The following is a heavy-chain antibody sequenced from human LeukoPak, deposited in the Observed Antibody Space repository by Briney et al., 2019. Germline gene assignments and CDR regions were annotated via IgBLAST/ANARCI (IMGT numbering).Heavy chain of an antibody. V-gene: IGHV1-2*02. J-gene: IGHJ5*02. CDR1: GYTFTGYC. D-gene: IGHD3-3*01. CDR2: INTNSGGT. Sequence: ASVKVSCKASGYTFTGYCMHWVRQAPGQGLEWMGWINTNSGGTNYAQKFQGRVTMTRDTSISTAYMELSRLRSDDTAVYYCARFPGFKMEWFLSKKNDKDKHWFDPWGQGTLVTVSS. CDR3: ARFPGFKMEWFLSKKNDKDKHWFDP.